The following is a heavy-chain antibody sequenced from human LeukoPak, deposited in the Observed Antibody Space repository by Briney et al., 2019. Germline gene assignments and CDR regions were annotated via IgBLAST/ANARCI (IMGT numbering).Heavy chain of an antibody. Sequence: ASVKVSCKASGYTFTSYGISWVRQAPGQGLEWMGWMNPNSGNTGYAQKFQGRVTITRNTSISTAYMELSSLRSEDTAVYYCARGFPHYYDILTGYRYYYYMDVWGKGTTVTVSS. J-gene: IGHJ6*03. D-gene: IGHD3-9*01. V-gene: IGHV1-8*03. CDR1: GYTFTSYG. CDR3: ARGFPHYYDILTGYRYYYYMDV. CDR2: MNPNSGNT.